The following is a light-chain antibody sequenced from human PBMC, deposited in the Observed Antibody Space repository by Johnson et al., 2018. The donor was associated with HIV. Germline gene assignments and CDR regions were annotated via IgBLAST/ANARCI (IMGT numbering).Light chain of an antibody. J-gene: IGLJ1*01. V-gene: IGLV1-51*02. Sequence: TQPPSVSAAPGQKVTISCSGRTSTIGNNYVSWYQVLPGTAPKLLIYENDKRPSGIPDRFSGSKSGTSATLGITGLQTGDEADYYCGAWDSSLSAYVFGTGTKVTGL. CDR2: END. CDR3: GAWDSSLSAYV. CDR1: TSTIGNNY.